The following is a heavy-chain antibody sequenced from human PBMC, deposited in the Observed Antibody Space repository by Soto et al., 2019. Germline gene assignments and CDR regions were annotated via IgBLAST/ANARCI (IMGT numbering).Heavy chain of an antibody. CDR1: GYTFSTYA. CDR3: ARGKGMEENYYYYGMDG. V-gene: IGHV1-3*01. Sequence: ASVKVSCKASGYTFSTYALHWVRQAPGQGLEWMGWINGGNGHTRYSQKFKDRVTISRDTPASTAYMELSGLRSEDTAVYYCARGKGMEENYYYYGMDGFGRWTTVAVCS. J-gene: IGHJ6*02. CDR2: INGGNGHT. D-gene: IGHD1-1*01.